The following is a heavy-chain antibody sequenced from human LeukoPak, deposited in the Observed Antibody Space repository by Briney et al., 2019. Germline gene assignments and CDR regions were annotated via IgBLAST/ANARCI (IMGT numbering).Heavy chain of an antibody. D-gene: IGHD3-10*01. CDR2: ISYDGSNK. Sequence: GGSLRLSCAASGFTFSSYAMHWVRQAPGKGLEWVAVISYDGSNKYYADSVKGRFTISRDNSKNTLYLQMNSLRAEDTAVYYCAKDHLTMVRGVIHYFDYWGQGTLVTVSS. V-gene: IGHV3-30*04. J-gene: IGHJ4*02. CDR1: GFTFSSYA. CDR3: AKDHLTMVRGVIHYFDY.